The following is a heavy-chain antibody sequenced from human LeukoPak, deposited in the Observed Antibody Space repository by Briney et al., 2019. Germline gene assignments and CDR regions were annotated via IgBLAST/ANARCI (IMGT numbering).Heavy chain of an antibody. D-gene: IGHD4-17*01. CDR3: ARSWGYGDYVSYYYYGMDV. CDR1: GGSISSYY. V-gene: IGHV4-59*12. CDR2: IYYSGST. J-gene: IGHJ6*02. Sequence: PSETLSLTCTVSGGSISSYYWSWIRQPPGKGLEWIGYIYYSGSTNYNPSLKSRVTISVDKSKNQLSLKLSSVTAADTAVYYCARSWGYGDYVSYYYYGMDVWGQGTTVTVSS.